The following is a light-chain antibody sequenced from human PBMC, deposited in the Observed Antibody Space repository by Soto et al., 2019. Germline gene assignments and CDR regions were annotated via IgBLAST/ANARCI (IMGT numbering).Light chain of an antibody. CDR2: KAS. V-gene: IGKV1-5*03. CDR1: QTISSW. Sequence: DIQMTQSPSTLSGSVGDRVTITCRASQTISSWLAGYQQKPGKAPKLLIYKASNLKSGVPSRFSGSGSGTEFTLTISSLQPDDFATYYCQHYNSYSEAFGQGTKVELK. J-gene: IGKJ1*01. CDR3: QHYNSYSEA.